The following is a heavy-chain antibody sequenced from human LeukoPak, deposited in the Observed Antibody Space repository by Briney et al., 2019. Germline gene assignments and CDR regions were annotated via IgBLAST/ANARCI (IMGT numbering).Heavy chain of an antibody. J-gene: IGHJ6*02. CDR2: ISAYNGNT. CDR1: GYTFTSYG. V-gene: IGHV1-18*01. Sequence: ASVKVSCKASGYTFTSYGISWVRQAPGQGLEWMGWISAYNGNTNYAQKLQGRVTMTTDTSTSTAYMELRSLRSDDTAVYYYARDVPYYYGSGSYFYGMDVWGQGTTVTVSS. CDR3: ARDVPYYYGSGSYFYGMDV. D-gene: IGHD3-10*01.